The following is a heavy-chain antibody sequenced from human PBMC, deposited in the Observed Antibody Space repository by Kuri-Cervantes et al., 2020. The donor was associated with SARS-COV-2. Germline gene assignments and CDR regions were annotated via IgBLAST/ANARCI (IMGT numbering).Heavy chain of an antibody. D-gene: IGHD1-20*01. CDR2: ISYDGSNK. V-gene: IGHV3-30*18. CDR1: GFTFSSYG. J-gene: IGHJ5*02. Sequence: GESLKISCAASGFTFSSYGMHWVRQAPGKGLEWVAVISYDGSNKYYADSVKGRFTISRDNSKNTLYMQMNSLRAEEAAVYYCAKDGLGYIWNAGGWFGPWGQGTLVTVSS. CDR3: AKDGLGYIWNAGGWFGP.